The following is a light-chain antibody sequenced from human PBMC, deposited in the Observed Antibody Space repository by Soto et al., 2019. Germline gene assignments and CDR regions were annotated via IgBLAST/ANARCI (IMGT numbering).Light chain of an antibody. J-gene: IGKJ5*01. CDR2: AAS. CDR3: QQYGSNPSIT. V-gene: IGKV3-20*01. CDR1: QSVPSSY. Sequence: IVLTQSPGTLSLSPGERATLSCRASQSVPSSYVAWYQQKPGQAPRLLIYAASSRTTGIPDRFSSSGSGTDFTLTISRLEPEDFAVYYCQQYGSNPSITFGQGTRLDIK.